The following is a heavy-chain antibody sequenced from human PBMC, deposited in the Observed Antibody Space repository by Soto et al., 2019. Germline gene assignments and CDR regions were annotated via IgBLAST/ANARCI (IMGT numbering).Heavy chain of an antibody. J-gene: IGHJ2*01. CDR3: ARASGRYGVWYFDL. Sequence: GESLKISCAASGFTFSSYSMNWVRQAPGKGLEWVSYISSSSSTIYYADSVKGRFTISRDNAKNSLNLQMNSLRAEDTAVYYCARASGRYGVWYFDLWGRGTLVTVSS. D-gene: IGHD3-10*01. CDR2: ISSSSSTI. V-gene: IGHV3-48*01. CDR1: GFTFSSYS.